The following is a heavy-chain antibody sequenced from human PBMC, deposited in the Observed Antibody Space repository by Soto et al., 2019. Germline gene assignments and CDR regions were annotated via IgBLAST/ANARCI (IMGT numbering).Heavy chain of an antibody. CDR1: GGSIISNKC. CDR2: IYHSGST. Sequence: PSETLSLTCAVYGGSIISNKCLMLFRHPPGKGLEWIGEIYHSGSTNYNPSLKSRVTISLDKSKNQFSLKLTSVTAADSAVYYCARDDHIVVVPTSLGAMDVWGQGTTVTVSS. V-gene: IGHV4-4*02. D-gene: IGHD2-2*01. CDR3: ARDDHIVVVPTSLGAMDV. J-gene: IGHJ6*02.